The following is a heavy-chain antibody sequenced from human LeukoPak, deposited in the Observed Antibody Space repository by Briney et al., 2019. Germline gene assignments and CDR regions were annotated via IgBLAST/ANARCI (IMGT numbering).Heavy chain of an antibody. J-gene: IGHJ4*02. D-gene: IGHD1-26*01. Sequence: SETLSLTCTFAGGSISSHYWSCIRQPPGWGLQRFGYTNHVVSTDYNPSLKSRVTIAIDPSKNQFSLKLSSVTAADTAVYYCARHYDGRGSGSYYEDYWGQGTLVIVSS. CDR1: GGSISSHY. V-gene: IGHV4-59*08. CDR3: ARHYDGRGSGSYYEDY. CDR2: TNHVVST.